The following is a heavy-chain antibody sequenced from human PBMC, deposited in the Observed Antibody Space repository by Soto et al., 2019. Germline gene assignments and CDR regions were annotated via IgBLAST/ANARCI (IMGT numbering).Heavy chain of an antibody. Sequence: EVQLVESGGGLVQPGGSLRLSCAASGFSLSIYWMTWVRQAPGQGLEWVASINQEGSEKYYVDSVRGRFTMSRDNAKNSLYLQMNSLRAEDTAVDYCARLRTGSYSFDYWGQGTLVTVSS. V-gene: IGHV3-7*05. J-gene: IGHJ4*02. CDR1: GFSLSIYW. CDR2: INQEGSEK. D-gene: IGHD1-26*01. CDR3: ARLRTGSYSFDY.